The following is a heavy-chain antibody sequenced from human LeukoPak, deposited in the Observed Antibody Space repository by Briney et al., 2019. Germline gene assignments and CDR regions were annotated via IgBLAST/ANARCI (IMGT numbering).Heavy chain of an antibody. D-gene: IGHD4-17*01. J-gene: IGHJ3*02. CDR2: ISYDGSNK. V-gene: IGHV3-30*03. CDR3: ARQRLGYGDYKGAFDI. CDR1: GFTFSSYS. Sequence: GGSLRLSCAASGFTFSSYSMNWVRQAPGKGLEWVAAISYDGSNKYYADSVKGRFTISRDNSKNTLYLQMNSLRAEDTAVYYCARQRLGYGDYKGAFDIWGQGTMVTVSS.